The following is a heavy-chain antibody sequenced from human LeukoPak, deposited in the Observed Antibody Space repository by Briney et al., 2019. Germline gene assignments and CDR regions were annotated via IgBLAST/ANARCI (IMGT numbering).Heavy chain of an antibody. V-gene: IGHV4-34*01. CDR3: ARGRRGYSYGRLDY. J-gene: IGHJ4*02. D-gene: IGHD5-18*01. CDR1: GVSFSGYY. CDR2: INHSGST. Sequence: SETLSLTCAVYGVSFSGYYWSWIRQPPGKGLEWIGEINHSGSTNYNPSLKSRVTISVDTSKNQFSLKLSSVTAADTAVYYCARGRRGYSYGRLDYWGQGTLVTVSS.